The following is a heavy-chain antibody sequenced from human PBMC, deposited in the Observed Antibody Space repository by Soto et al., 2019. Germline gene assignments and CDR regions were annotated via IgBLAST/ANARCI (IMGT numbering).Heavy chain of an antibody. CDR2: IYYSGST. J-gene: IGHJ6*02. CDR1: GGSISSYY. V-gene: IGHV4-59*12. CDR3: ARDLVPLSSSSFFFFHYYGMDV. D-gene: IGHD6-6*01. Sequence: SETLSLTCTVSGGSISSYYWSWIRQPPGKGLEWIGYIYYSGSTYYNPSLKSRVTISVDTSKNQFSLKLSSVTAADTAVYYCARDLVPLSSSSFFFFHYYGMDVWGQGTTVTVSS.